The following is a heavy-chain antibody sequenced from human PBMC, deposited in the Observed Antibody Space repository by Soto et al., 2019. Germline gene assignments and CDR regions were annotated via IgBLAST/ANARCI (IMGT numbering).Heavy chain of an antibody. D-gene: IGHD1-26*01. CDR2: ISPNSGGT. V-gene: IGHV1-2*02. CDR3: GKRRSGDVGVFY. Sequence: QVQLVQSGAEVKKSGASVKISCKASGYSFTGYYIHWVRQAPGQGFEWMGEISPNSGGTKYAQKFQGRLTMTRDTSITTVYMDLSNLSPDDTAVYYCGKRRSGDVGVFYWGQGTLVTVYS. J-gene: IGHJ4*02. CDR1: GYSFTGYY.